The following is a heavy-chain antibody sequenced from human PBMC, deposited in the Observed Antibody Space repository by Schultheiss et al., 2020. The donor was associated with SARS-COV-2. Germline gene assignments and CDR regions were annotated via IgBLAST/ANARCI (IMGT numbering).Heavy chain of an antibody. V-gene: IGHV3-23*01. J-gene: IGHJ6*04. CDR1: GFTFSSYA. CDR2: ISGSGGST. D-gene: IGHD4-17*01. CDR3: AREGNGDYDPLGV. Sequence: GGSLRLSCAASGFTFSSYAMSWVRQAPGKGLEWVSAISGSGGSTYYADSVKGRFTISRDNAKNTLYLQMNSLRAEDTAVYYCAREGNGDYDPLGVWGKGTTVTVSS.